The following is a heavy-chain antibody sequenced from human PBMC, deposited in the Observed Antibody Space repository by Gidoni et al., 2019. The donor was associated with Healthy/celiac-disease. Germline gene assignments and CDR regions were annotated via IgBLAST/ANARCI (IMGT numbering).Heavy chain of an antibody. CDR1: GGSFSGYY. V-gene: IGHV4-34*01. J-gene: IGHJ6*03. CDR2: INHSGST. D-gene: IGHD6-19*01. CDR3: ARGLIAVAGRYYYYYMDV. Sequence: QVQLQQWGAGLLKPSETLSLTCAVYGGSFSGYYWSWIRQPPGKGLEWIGEINHSGSTNYNPSLKSRVTISVDTSKNQFSLKLSSVTAADTAVYYCARGLIAVAGRYYYYYMDVWGKGTTVTVSS.